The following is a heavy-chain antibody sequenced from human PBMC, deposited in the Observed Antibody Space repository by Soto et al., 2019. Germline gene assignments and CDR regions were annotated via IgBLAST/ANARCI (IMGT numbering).Heavy chain of an antibody. CDR3: ARRASR. Sequence: EVQLVESGGGLIQPGGSLRLSCAASGFTVSSSDMYWVRQAPGKWLEWVSYIHPSGQPIFYADSVKGRFTISRDNAKNSLYLPMSSLRAEDSAVYYCARRASRWGQGTMVTVSS. CDR2: IHPSGQPI. D-gene: IGHD1-26*01. CDR1: GFTVSSSD. J-gene: IGHJ3*01. V-gene: IGHV3-48*03.